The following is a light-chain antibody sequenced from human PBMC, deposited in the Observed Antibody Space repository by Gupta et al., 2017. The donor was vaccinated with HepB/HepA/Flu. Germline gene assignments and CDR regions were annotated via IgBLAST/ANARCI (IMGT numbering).Light chain of an antibody. CDR3: QQDNNWLII. CDR2: DAS. CDR1: QSVSSN. V-gene: IGKV3-15*01. J-gene: IGKJ2*01. Sequence: EIVMTQSPATLSVSPGERVTLSCRASQSVSSNLAWYQQKPGQAPRLLIYDASTRASGIPARFSGSGSGTEFTLTISSRQSEDFAVYYCQQDNNWLIIFGQGTKLEIK.